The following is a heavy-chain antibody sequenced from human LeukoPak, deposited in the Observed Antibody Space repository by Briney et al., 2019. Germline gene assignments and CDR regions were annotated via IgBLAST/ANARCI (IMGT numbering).Heavy chain of an antibody. CDR1: GYTLTELS. CDR2: FDPEDGET. V-gene: IGHV1-24*01. D-gene: IGHD1-26*01. CDR3: ARVPIVGATKRFDY. J-gene: IGHJ4*02. Sequence: ASVKVSCKVSGYTLTELSMHWVRQAPGKGLEWMGGFDPEDGETIYAQKLQGRVTMTTDTSTSTAYMELRSLRSDDTAVYYCARVPIVGATKRFDYWGQGTLVTVSS.